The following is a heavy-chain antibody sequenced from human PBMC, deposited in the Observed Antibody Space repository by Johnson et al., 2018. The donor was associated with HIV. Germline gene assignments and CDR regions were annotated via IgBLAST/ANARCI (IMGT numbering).Heavy chain of an antibody. CDR3: ARGSIAAHDAFDI. Sequence: QVQLVESGGRVVQPGRSLRLSCAASGFTFSSYGMHWVRQAPGKGLEWVAVISHDGSDKNYADSVKGRFTISRDNSKNTLYLQMNSLRAEDTAVYYCARGSIAAHDAFDIWGQGTMVTVSS. V-gene: IGHV3-30*03. CDR2: ISHDGSDK. CDR1: GFTFSSYG. D-gene: IGHD6-6*01. J-gene: IGHJ3*02.